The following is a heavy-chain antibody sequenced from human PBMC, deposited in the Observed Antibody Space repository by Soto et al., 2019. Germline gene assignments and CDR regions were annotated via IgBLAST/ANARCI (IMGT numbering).Heavy chain of an antibody. Sequence: SQTLSLTCAISGDSVSSNSAAWNWIRQSPSRGLEWLGRTYYRSKWYNDYAVSVKSRITINPDTSKNQFSLQLNSVTPEDTAVYYCARETSLYDSSGGPYYFDYWGQGTLVTVSS. J-gene: IGHJ4*02. CDR3: ARETSLYDSSGGPYYFDY. CDR1: GDSVSSNSAA. D-gene: IGHD3-22*01. V-gene: IGHV6-1*01. CDR2: TYYRSKWYN.